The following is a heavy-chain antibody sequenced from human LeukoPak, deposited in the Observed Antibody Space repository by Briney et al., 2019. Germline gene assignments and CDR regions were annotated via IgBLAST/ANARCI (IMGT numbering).Heavy chain of an antibody. CDR3: ARDGYFDL. Sequence: GASVKVSCKASGYTFTTYGIAWVRQAPGQGLEWMGWISAHNGNTNYAQSLQGRATMTTDTSTNTAYMELRSLRSDDTAVYYCARDGYFDLWGRGTLVTVSS. CDR1: GYTFTTYG. CDR2: ISAHNGNT. V-gene: IGHV1-18*01. J-gene: IGHJ2*01.